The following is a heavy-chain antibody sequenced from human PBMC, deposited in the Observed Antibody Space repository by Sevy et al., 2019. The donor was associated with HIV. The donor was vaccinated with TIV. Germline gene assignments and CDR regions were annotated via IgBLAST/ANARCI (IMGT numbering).Heavy chain of an antibody. CDR1: GFTFSDYV. CDR2: ISHDKSVR. V-gene: IGHV3-30*04. D-gene: IGHD3-9*01. J-gene: IGHJ4*02. CDR3: ARDADWSLNY. Sequence: GGSLRLSCAASGFTFSDYVVHWVRQAPGKGLEWLARISHDKSVRYYAYSLKGRLTNSIDNSKNTLYLQMNSLRHEDTAVYHCARDADWSLNYWGQGTLVTVSS.